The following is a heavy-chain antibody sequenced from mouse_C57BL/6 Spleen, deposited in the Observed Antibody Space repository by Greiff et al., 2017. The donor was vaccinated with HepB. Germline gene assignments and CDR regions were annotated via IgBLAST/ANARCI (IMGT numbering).Heavy chain of an antibody. CDR2: IDPENGDT. CDR1: GFNIKDDY. J-gene: IGHJ3*01. D-gene: IGHD1-1*01. CDR3: TTGATVVPFAY. Sequence: VQLQQSGAELVRPGASVKLSCTASGFNIKDDYMHWVKQRPEQGLEWIGWIDPENGDTENASKFQGKATITADTSSNTAYLQLSSLTSEDTAVYYCTTGATVVPFAYWGQGTLVTVSA. V-gene: IGHV14-4*01.